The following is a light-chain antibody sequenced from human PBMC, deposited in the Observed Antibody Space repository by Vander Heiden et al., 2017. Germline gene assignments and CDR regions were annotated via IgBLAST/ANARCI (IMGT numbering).Light chain of an antibody. CDR2: AAS. V-gene: IGKV1-39*01. CDR3: QQCDSTPRT. Sequence: MTQSPSSLSASVGDRVTITCRASQSISSYLNWYQQKPGKAPKLLIYAASSLQSGVPSRFSGSGSGTDFTLTISSLQPEDFATYYCQQCDSTPRTFGQGTKVEIK. CDR1: QSISSY. J-gene: IGKJ1*01.